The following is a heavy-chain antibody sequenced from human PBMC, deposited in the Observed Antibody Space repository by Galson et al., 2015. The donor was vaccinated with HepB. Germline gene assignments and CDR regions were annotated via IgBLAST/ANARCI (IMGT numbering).Heavy chain of an antibody. CDR2: ISWNSGRI. J-gene: IGHJ6*03. CDR3: AKDGAGQHVSFSYFFMDV. Sequence: SLRLSCAVSGVTLADYAMHWVRQAPGRGLEWVSGISWNSGRIGYADSVKGRFTISRDNAKNSLYLEMNSLRPEDTALYYCAKDGAGQHVSFSYFFMDVWGKGTTVAVSS. V-gene: IGHV3-9*01. D-gene: IGHD6-6*01. CDR1: GVTLADYA.